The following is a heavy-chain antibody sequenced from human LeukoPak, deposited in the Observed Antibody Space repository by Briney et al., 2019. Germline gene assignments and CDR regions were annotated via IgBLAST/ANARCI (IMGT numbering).Heavy chain of an antibody. V-gene: IGHV4-59*08. J-gene: IGHJ4*02. Sequence: SVTLSLTCIVSGGSMNNYYWSWFRQPPGKGLEWIAYVYQTGDTRYNPSLKSRVSISLDMSKNQFSLKVSSVTATDMAVYYCARHPFSAPFDYWGQGILVTVSS. CDR3: ARHPFSAPFDY. CDR2: VYQTGDT. D-gene: IGHD6-19*01. CDR1: GGSMNNYY.